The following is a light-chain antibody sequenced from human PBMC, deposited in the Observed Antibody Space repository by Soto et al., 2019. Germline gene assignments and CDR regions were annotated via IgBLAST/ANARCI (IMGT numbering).Light chain of an antibody. CDR1: QSISSW. CDR3: QQYNSYPT. CDR2: KAS. V-gene: IGKV1-5*03. Sequence: DIQMTQSPSTLSASVGDRVTITFRASQSISSWLAWYQQKPGKAPKLLIYKASSLESGVPSRFSGSGSGTEFTLTISSLQPDDFATYYRQQYNSYPTFGGGTKVEIK. J-gene: IGKJ4*02.